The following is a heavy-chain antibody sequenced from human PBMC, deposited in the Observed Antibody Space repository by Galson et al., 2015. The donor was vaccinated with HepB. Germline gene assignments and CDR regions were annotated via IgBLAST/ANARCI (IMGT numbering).Heavy chain of an antibody. CDR3: ARPIQHENIWATSRLPGYDAFDV. J-gene: IGHJ3*01. D-gene: IGHD3-16*02. V-gene: IGHV1-3*01. CDR1: GYTFTMYA. CDR2: INVDNGNT. Sequence: SVKVSCKASGYTFTMYAMHWVRQAPGQRPEWMGWINVDNGNTTYSQKFPGRVTITMDTSKNQFSLKLTSVTLADTSVYYCARPIQHENIWATSRLPGYDAFDVWGPGTRVTVSS.